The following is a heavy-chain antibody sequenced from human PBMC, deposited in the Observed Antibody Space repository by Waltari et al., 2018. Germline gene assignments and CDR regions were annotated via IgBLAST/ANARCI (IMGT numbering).Heavy chain of an antibody. D-gene: IGHD4-4*01. Sequence: QVQLQESGPGLVKPSETLSLTCTVSGGSISSYYWSWIRQPPGKGLEWIGYIYYSGSTNYNPSLKRRVTISVDTSKNQFSLKLSSVTAADTAVYYCARTYSNYFDYWGQGTLVTVSS. V-gene: IGHV4-59*01. CDR2: IYYSGST. CDR3: ARTYSNYFDY. J-gene: IGHJ4*02. CDR1: GGSISSYY.